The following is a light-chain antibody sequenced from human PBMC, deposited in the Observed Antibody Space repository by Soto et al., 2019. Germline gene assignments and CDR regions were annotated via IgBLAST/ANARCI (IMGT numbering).Light chain of an antibody. Sequence: EIVVTQSPATLSVSPGERATLSCRASQSVSSNIAWYQQKPGQAPRLLIYGASTRATGIPARFSGSGSGTEFTLTISSLQSEDFAVYDCQQEHNWPPWTFGHGTKVEI. CDR3: QQEHNWPPWT. J-gene: IGKJ1*01. CDR2: GAS. CDR1: QSVSSN. V-gene: IGKV3-15*01.